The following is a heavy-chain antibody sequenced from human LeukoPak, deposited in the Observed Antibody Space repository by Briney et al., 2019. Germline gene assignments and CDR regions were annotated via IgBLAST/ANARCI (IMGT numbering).Heavy chain of an antibody. V-gene: IGHV4-39*07. D-gene: IGHD3-22*01. J-gene: IGHJ4*02. CDR2: IYYSGST. CDR1: GGSISSSSYY. CDR3: ARADSSGYLTCLDY. Sequence: SETLSLTCTVSGGSISSSSYYWGWIRQPPGKGLEWIGSIYYSGSTYYNPSLKSRVTISVDTSKNQFSLKLSSVTAADTAVYYCARADSSGYLTCLDYWGQGTLVTVSS.